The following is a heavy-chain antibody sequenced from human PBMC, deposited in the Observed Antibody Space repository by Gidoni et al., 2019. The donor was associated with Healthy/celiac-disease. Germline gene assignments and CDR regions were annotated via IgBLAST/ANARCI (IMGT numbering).Heavy chain of an antibody. Sequence: EVQLVESGGGLVQPGGSLRLSCAAPGFTVSRNYMSWVRQAPGKGLEWVSVIYSGGSTYYADSVKGRFTISRDNSKNTLYLQMNSLRAEDTAVYYCARDLDGDYYYYYGMDVWGQGTTVTVSS. CDR1: GFTVSRNY. D-gene: IGHD4-17*01. J-gene: IGHJ6*02. CDR3: ARDLDGDYYYYYGMDV. CDR2: IYSGGST. V-gene: IGHV3-66*01.